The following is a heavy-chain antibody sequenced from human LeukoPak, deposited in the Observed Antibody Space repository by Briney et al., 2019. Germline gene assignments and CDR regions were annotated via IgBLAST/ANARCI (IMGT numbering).Heavy chain of an antibody. V-gene: IGHV3-23*01. J-gene: IGHJ6*03. Sequence: AGSLTLSCTASGFTFSSYAMSWVRQAPGKGLEWVSVISGSGGSTYYADSVKGRFTISRDNSKNTLYLQMNSLRAEDTAVYYCAKDLGYSYYYYYYMDVWGKGTTVTVSS. CDR2: ISGSGGST. CDR3: AKDLGYSYYYYYYMDV. CDR1: GFTFSSYA. D-gene: IGHD1-1*01.